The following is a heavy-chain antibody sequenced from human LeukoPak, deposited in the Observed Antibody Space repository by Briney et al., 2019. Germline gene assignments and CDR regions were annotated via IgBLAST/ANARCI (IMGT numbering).Heavy chain of an antibody. J-gene: IGHJ3*02. CDR3: ARSGLWDAFDI. CDR1: GGSISSGSYY. Sequence: SETLSLTCTVSGGSISSGSYYWSWIRRPAGKELEWIGRIYTSGSTNYNPSLKSRVTISVDTSKNQFSLKLSSATAADTAVYYCARSGLWDAFDIWGQGTMVTVSS. D-gene: IGHD3-16*01. V-gene: IGHV4-61*02. CDR2: IYTSGST.